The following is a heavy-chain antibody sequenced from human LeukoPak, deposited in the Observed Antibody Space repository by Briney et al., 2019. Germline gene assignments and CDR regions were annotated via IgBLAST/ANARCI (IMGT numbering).Heavy chain of an antibody. D-gene: IGHD5-12*01. J-gene: IGHJ4*02. CDR3: TTTPRSGYDHAY. Sequence: SETLSLTCALYGGSFSGHCWSWVRQPPGKGLEWVGEINHSGGTFYNPSLKSRITISMDTSKNQFSLNLYSVTAADTAVYFCTTTPRSGYDHAYWGQGTLVTASS. CDR2: INHSGGT. V-gene: IGHV4-34*01. CDR1: GGSFSGHC.